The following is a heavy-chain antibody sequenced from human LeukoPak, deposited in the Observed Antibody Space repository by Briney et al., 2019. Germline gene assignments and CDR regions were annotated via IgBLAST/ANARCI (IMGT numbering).Heavy chain of an antibody. D-gene: IGHD3-22*01. CDR3: AVYDSSGYPLIDY. CDR1: GYTFTGYY. Sequence: GASVKVSCKASGYTFTGYYMHWVRQAPGQGLEWMGWINPNSGGTNYAQKFQGRVTMTRDTSISTAYMELSRLRSDDTAVYYCAVYDSSGYPLIDYWGQGTLVTVPS. CDR2: INPNSGGT. V-gene: IGHV1-2*02. J-gene: IGHJ4*02.